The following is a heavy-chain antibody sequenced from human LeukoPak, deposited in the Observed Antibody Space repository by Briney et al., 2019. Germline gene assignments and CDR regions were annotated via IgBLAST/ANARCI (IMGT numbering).Heavy chain of an antibody. J-gene: IGHJ6*03. CDR3: ARAYRSSTSCYMFAYYMDV. CDR1: GGSISSGGYY. CDR2: IYYSGST. D-gene: IGHD2-2*01. Sequence: SETLSLTCTVSGGSISSGGYYWSWIRQHPGKGLEWIGYIYYSGSTYYNPSLKSRVTISVDTSKNQFSLKLSSVTAADTALYYCARAYRSSTSCYMFAYYMDVWGKGTTVTVSS. V-gene: IGHV4-31*03.